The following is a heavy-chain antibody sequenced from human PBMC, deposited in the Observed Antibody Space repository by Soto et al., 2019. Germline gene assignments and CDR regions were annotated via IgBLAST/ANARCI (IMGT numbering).Heavy chain of an antibody. V-gene: IGHV1-69*01. CDR1: GGIFSTYA. CDR3: ARDRDDYGSGNYYNRIDF. CDR2: IISIFGTP. D-gene: IGHD3-10*01. Sequence: VQLVQSGAEVKKPGSSVKVSCKASGGIFSTYAISWLRQAPGQGLEWMGGIISIFGTPNYAQRFQGRVTITADESTSTAYMELSRLRSEDTAVYYCARDRDDYGSGNYYNRIDFWGQGTLVTVSS. J-gene: IGHJ4*02.